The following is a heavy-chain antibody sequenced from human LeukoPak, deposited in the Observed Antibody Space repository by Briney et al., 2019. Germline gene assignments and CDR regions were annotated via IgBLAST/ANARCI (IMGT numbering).Heavy chain of an antibody. Sequence: GGSLRLSCAASGFTFSSNSMNWVRQAPGKGLEWVSSISSSSSYIYYADSVKGRFTISRDNAKNSLYLQMNSLRAEDTAVYYCARIDSSGWGGFDYWGQGTLVTVSS. D-gene: IGHD6-19*01. CDR2: ISSSSSYI. J-gene: IGHJ4*02. V-gene: IGHV3-21*01. CDR1: GFTFSSNS. CDR3: ARIDSSGWGGFDY.